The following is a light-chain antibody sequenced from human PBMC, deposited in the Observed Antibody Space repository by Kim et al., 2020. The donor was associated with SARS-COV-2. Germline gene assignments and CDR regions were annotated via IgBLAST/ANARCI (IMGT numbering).Light chain of an antibody. CDR1: SLRRYY. V-gene: IGLV3-19*01. CDR3: NSRDSGGNLNYV. J-gene: IGLJ1*01. Sequence: SSELTQDPAVSVALGQTVRITCQGDSLRRYYASWYQQKPGQAPLLVIFGKNNRPSGIPDRISGSNSGNTASLTITGAQAEDEADYYCNSRDSGGNLNYVFGTGTKVTVL. CDR2: GKN.